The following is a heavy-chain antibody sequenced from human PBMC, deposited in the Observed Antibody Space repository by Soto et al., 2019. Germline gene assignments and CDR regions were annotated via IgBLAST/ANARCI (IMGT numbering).Heavy chain of an antibody. J-gene: IGHJ3*01. Sequence: EVQLVESGGGLVQPGGSLRLSCAASGFTFSNYWMTWVRQAPGKGLEWVANIKQDGSDSSYVDSVKGRFTISRDNAKNVLYLQMNSLRPEDTAVYYCATARTQLWAPDALHLWGQGTVLTVSS. CDR1: GFTFSNYW. CDR2: IKQDGSDS. D-gene: IGHD3-16*01. CDR3: ATARTQLWAPDALHL. V-gene: IGHV3-7*03.